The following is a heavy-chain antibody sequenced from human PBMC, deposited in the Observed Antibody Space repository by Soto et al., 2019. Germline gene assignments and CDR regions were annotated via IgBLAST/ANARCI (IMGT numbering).Heavy chain of an antibody. Sequence: SETLSLTCTVSGGSVSSGSYDWSWIRQPPGKGLEWIGYIYYSGSTNYNPSLKSRVTISVDTSKNQFSLKLSSVTAADTAVYYCARSYYYDSSGYFPYWGQGTLVTVSS. J-gene: IGHJ4*02. CDR3: ARSYYYDSSGYFPY. V-gene: IGHV4-61*01. D-gene: IGHD3-22*01. CDR2: IYYSGST. CDR1: GGSVSSGSYD.